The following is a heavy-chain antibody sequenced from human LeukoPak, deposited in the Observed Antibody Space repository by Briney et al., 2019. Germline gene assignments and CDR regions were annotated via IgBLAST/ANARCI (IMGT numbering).Heavy chain of an antibody. J-gene: IGHJ4*02. Sequence: GGSLRLSCAASGFTFSSYAMHWVRQAPGKGLEWVAVISYDGSNKYYADSVKGRFTISRDNPKNTLYLQMNSLRAEDTAVYYCARGPNPGAEYDSSGYYSEYLDYWGQGTLVTVSS. CDR3: ARGPNPGAEYDSSGYYSEYLDY. V-gene: IGHV3-30-3*01. CDR1: GFTFSSYA. CDR2: ISYDGSNK. D-gene: IGHD3-22*01.